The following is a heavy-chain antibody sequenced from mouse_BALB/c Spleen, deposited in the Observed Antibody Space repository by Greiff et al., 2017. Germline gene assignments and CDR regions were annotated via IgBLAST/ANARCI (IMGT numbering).Heavy chain of an antibody. CDR3: ALAYYRYDGFAY. CDR2: ISYSGST. V-gene: IGHV3-2*02. D-gene: IGHD2-14*01. J-gene: IGHJ3*01. Sequence: VQLQQSGPGLVKPSQSLSLTCTVTGYSITSDYAWNWIRQFPGNKLEWMGYISYSGSTSYNPSLKSRISITRDTSKNQFFLQLNSVTTEDTATYYCALAYYRYDGFAYWGQGTLVTVSA. CDR1: GYSITSDYA.